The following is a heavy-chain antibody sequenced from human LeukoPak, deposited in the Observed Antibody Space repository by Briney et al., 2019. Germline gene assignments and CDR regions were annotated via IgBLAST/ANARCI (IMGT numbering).Heavy chain of an antibody. CDR3: AKDGHGYSYGTPDY. CDR1: GFTFSSYG. J-gene: IGHJ4*02. V-gene: IGHV3-30*18. D-gene: IGHD5-18*01. CDR2: ISYDGSNK. Sequence: GGSLRLSCAASGFTFSSYGMHWVRQAPGKGLEWVAVISYDGSNKYYADSVKGRFTISRDNSKNTLYLQMNSLRAEDTAVYYCAKDGHGYSYGTPDYWGQGTLVTVSS.